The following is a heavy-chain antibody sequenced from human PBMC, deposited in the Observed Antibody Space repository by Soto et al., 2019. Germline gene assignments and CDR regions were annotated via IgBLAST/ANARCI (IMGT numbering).Heavy chain of an antibody. CDR2: LSDSGGST. Sequence: GGSLRLSCTASGFTFSSHAMTWVRQAPGKGLEWVSGLSDSGGSTFYADSVKGRFTISRDNSMNTLYLQMNTLRAEDTAVYYCAKEHYVRGSYRYETHFDYWGQGTLVTVSS. J-gene: IGHJ4*02. CDR3: AKEHYVRGSYRYETHFDY. CDR1: GFTFSSHA. D-gene: IGHD3-16*02. V-gene: IGHV3-23*01.